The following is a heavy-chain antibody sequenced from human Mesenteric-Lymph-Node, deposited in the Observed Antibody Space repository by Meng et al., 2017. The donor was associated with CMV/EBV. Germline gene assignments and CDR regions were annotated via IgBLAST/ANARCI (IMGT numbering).Heavy chain of an antibody. Sequence: GESLKISCAASGFTVSSNYMSWVRQAPGKGLEWVSVIYSGGSTYYADSVKGRFTISRDNSRNTLYLQMNSLRAEDTAVYYCARDSLGPSYWGQGTLVTVSS. CDR1: GFTVSSNY. CDR3: ARDSLGPSY. V-gene: IGHV3-53*05. J-gene: IGHJ4*02. D-gene: IGHD7-27*01. CDR2: IYSGGST.